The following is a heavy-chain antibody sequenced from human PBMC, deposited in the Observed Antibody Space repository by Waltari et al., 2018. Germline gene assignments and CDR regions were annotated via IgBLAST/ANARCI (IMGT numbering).Heavy chain of an antibody. Sequence: QVQLQQWGAGLLKPSETLSLTCAVYGGSFSGYYWSWIRQPPGKGLEWIGEIIHSGSTNYNPSLKSRVTISVDTSKNQFSLKLSSVTAADTAVYYCARRVEMATITYYYGMDVWGQGTTVTVSS. V-gene: IGHV4-34*12. D-gene: IGHD5-12*01. CDR2: IIHSGST. CDR1: GGSFSGYY. J-gene: IGHJ6*02. CDR3: ARRVEMATITYYYGMDV.